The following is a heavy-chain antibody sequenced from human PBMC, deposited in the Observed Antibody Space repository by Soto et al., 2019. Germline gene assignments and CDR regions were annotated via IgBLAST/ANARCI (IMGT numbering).Heavy chain of an antibody. Sequence: EVQLVESGGGLVQAGAPLRLSCAASGFTFSTYWMHWVRQAPGKGLMWLSRIKGDESATNYADSVEGRFTISRDNAKNTVYLQVNSLRVEDTAVYYCARGGLGAYWFDPWGQGTLVTVSS. CDR1: GFTFSTYW. CDR3: ARGGLGAYWFDP. D-gene: IGHD3-16*01. CDR2: IKGDESAT. J-gene: IGHJ5*02. V-gene: IGHV3-74*01.